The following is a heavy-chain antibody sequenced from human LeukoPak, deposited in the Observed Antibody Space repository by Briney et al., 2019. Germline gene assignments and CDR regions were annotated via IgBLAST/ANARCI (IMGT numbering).Heavy chain of an antibody. CDR1: XXXA. J-gene: IGHJ4*02. CDR2: ISGSGGST. V-gene: IGHV3-23*01. CDR3: AKVGSFPAASHYYFDY. Sequence: XXXAMSWVRQAPGKGLEWVSAISGSGGSTYYADSVKGRFTISRDNSKNTLYLQMNSLRAEDTAVYYCAKVGSFPAASHYYFDYWGQGTLVTVSS. D-gene: IGHD2-2*01.